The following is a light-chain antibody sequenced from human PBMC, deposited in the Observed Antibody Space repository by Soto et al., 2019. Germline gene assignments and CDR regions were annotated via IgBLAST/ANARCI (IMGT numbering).Light chain of an antibody. J-gene: IGKJ1*01. CDR3: QQYKSYWT. V-gene: IGKV1-5*03. CDR2: KAS. CDR1: QNINSW. Sequence: DIQMTQSPSTLSASVGDRVTITCRASQNINSWLAWYQQKPGKDPNLLIYKASSLESGAPSRFSGSGSGTEFTLTISSLQPHDFATYYCQQYKSYWTFGQGTKVDI.